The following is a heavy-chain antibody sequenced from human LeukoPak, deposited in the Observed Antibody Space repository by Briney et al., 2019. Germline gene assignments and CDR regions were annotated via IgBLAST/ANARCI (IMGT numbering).Heavy chain of an antibody. CDR1: GFTFSSEA. J-gene: IGHJ6*03. V-gene: IGHV3-23*01. CDR3: AKASRRIAAAGTVRYYYYMDV. D-gene: IGHD6-13*01. Sequence: PGGSLRLSCAASGFTFSSEAMSWVRQAPGKGLEWVSAISGSGGSTYYADSVKGRFTISRDNSKNTLYLQMNSLRAEDTAVYYCAKASRRIAAAGTVRYYYYMDVWGKGTTVTVSS. CDR2: ISGSGGST.